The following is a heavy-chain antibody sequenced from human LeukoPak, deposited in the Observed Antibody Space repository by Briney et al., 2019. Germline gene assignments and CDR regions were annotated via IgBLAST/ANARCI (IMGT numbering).Heavy chain of an antibody. CDR1: GGSFSGYY. CDR2: INHSGST. CDR3: ARGLAAAEDY. V-gene: IGHV4-34*01. Sequence: SETLSLTCAVYGGSFSGYYWSWIRQPPGKGLEWIGEINHSGSTNYNPSLESRVTISVDTSKNQFSLKLSSVTAADTAVYYCARGLAAAEDYWGQGTLVTVSS. D-gene: IGHD6-13*01. J-gene: IGHJ4*02.